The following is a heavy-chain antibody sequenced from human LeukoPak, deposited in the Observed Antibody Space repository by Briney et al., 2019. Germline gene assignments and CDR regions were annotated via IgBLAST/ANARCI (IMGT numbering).Heavy chain of an antibody. CDR2: IHYSGST. D-gene: IGHD2-2*01. J-gene: IGHJ4*02. V-gene: IGHV4-59*08. CDR1: GGSISSYY. CDR3: ARRLGSSSTGFDY. Sequence: SETLSLTCTVSGGSISSYYWSWIRQPPGKGLEWIGSIHYSGSTTYNPSLKSPVTISVDTSKNQFSLKLRPVTAADTAVYYCARRLGSSSTGFDYWGQGTLVTVSS.